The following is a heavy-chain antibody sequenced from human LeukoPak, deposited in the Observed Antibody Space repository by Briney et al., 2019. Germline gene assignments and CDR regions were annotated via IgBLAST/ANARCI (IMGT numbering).Heavy chain of an antibody. J-gene: IGHJ4*02. D-gene: IGHD4-17*01. V-gene: IGHV4-39*07. Sequence: PSETLSLTCTVSGGSISSSNYYWGWIRQPPGKGLEWIGSTYYSGSAYYNPSLKSRVTISVDTSKNQFSLKLSSVTAADTAVYYCARVTDGDLGFDYWGQGTLVTVSS. CDR1: GGSISSSNYY. CDR3: ARVTDGDLGFDY. CDR2: TYYSGSA.